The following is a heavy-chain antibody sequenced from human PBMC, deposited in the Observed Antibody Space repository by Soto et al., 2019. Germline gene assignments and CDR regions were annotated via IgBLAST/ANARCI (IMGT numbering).Heavy chain of an antibody. V-gene: IGHV4-4*07. D-gene: IGHD4-4*01. CDR1: GDSISSSY. CDR2: IFSNGNA. J-gene: IGHJ5*02. Sequence: QVQLQESGPGLLKPSETLSLTCTVSGDSISSSYWSWIRQPAGEGLEWIGRIFSNGNANYNPSLKSRVSMSVDTSKNQLSLNLTSVTPADTAMYYCAKVIYSSTYRRGWWFDPWGQGTLVTVSS. CDR3: AKVIYSSTYRRGWWFDP.